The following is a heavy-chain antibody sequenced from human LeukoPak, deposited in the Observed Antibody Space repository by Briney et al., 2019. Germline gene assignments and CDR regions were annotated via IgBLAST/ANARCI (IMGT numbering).Heavy chain of an antibody. Sequence: ASVKVSCKASGYTFTSYGISWVRQAPGQGLEWMGWISAYNGNTNYAQKLQGRVTMTTDTSTSTAYMELRSLRSDDTAVYYCARVSSRSGWYGRRVDYFDYWGQGTLVTVSS. CDR2: ISAYNGNT. V-gene: IGHV1-18*01. J-gene: IGHJ4*02. CDR1: GYTFTSYG. D-gene: IGHD6-19*01. CDR3: ARVSSRSGWYGRRVDYFDY.